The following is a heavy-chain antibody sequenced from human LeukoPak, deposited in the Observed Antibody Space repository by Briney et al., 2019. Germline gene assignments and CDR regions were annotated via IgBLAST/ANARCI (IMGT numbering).Heavy chain of an antibody. D-gene: IGHD6-13*01. J-gene: IGHJ6*02. Sequence: GGSLRLSCAASGLTLSGHWMTWVRQAPGKGLEWVANIKQEGTEKYYVDSVKGRFTISRDNAKNSLYLQMNSLRAEDTAVYFCVRVRHDPWHASSWHYGMDVWGQGTTVTVSS. V-gene: IGHV3-7*01. CDR1: GLTLSGHW. CDR2: IKQEGTEK. CDR3: VRVRHDPWHASSWHYGMDV.